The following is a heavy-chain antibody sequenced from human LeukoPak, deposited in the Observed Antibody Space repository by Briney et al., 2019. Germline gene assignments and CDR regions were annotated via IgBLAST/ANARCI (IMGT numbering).Heavy chain of an antibody. CDR2: ISSSSSCI. CDR3: ARDRTRRGDYAFDY. CDR1: GFTFSSYS. Sequence: GGSLRLSCAASGFTFSSYSMNWVRQAPGKGLEWVSSISSSSSCIYYADSVKGRFTISRDNAKNSLYLQMNSLRAEDTAVYYCARDRTRRGDYAFDYWGQGTLVTVSS. J-gene: IGHJ4*02. V-gene: IGHV3-21*01. D-gene: IGHD4-17*01.